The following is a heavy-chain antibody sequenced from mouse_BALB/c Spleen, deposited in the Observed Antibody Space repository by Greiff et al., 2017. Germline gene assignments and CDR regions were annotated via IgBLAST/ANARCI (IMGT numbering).Heavy chain of an antibody. CDR1: GFNIKDTY. CDR3: LYGNYVGWFAY. CDR2: IDPANGNT. Sequence: VHVKQSGAELVKPGASVKLSCTASGFNIKDTYMHWVKQRPEQGLEWIGRIDPANGNTKYDPKFQGKATITADTSSNTAYLQLSSLTSEDTAVYYCLYGNYVGWFAYWGQGTLVTVSA. D-gene: IGHD2-10*02. V-gene: IGHV14-3*02. J-gene: IGHJ3*01.